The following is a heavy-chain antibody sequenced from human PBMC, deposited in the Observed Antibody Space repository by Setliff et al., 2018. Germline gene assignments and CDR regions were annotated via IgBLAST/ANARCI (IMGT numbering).Heavy chain of an antibody. Sequence: PSETLSLTCTVSGGSISSYYWSWIRQPAGKGLEWIGRIYTSGSTNYNPSLKSRVTMSVDTSKNQFSLKLSSVTAADTAVYYCARGQRYCSGGSRYYYMDVWGKGTTVTVSS. CDR3: ARGQRYCSGGSRYYYMDV. CDR2: IYTSGST. V-gene: IGHV4-4*07. J-gene: IGHJ6*03. D-gene: IGHD2-15*01. CDR1: GGSISSYY.